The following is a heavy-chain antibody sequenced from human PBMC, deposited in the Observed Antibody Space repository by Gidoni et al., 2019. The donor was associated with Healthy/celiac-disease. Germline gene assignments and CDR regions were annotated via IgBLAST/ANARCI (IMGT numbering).Heavy chain of an antibody. CDR2: IKSKTDGGTT. J-gene: IGHJ4*02. CDR3: TTDPTDFWSGYLDY. CDR1: GFTFSNAW. D-gene: IGHD3-3*01. Sequence: AASGFTFSNAWMSWVRQAPGKGLEWVGRIKSKTDGGTTDNAAPVKGRFTISRDDSKNTLYLQMNSLKTEDTAVYYCTTDPTDFWSGYLDYWGQGTLVTVSS. V-gene: IGHV3-15*01.